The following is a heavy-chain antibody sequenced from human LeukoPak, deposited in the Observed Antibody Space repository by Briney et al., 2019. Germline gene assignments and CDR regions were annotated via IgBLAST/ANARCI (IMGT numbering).Heavy chain of an antibody. D-gene: IGHD2-2*01. Sequence: RTSETLSLTCAVYGESFSGYYWSWIRPPPGKGLEWIGEINHSGSTNYNPSLKSRVTISEDTSKNQFSLMLSSVTAADTAVYYCARGPATTGNSCYVYYWGQGTLVTVSS. V-gene: IGHV4-34*01. CDR1: GESFSGYY. J-gene: IGHJ4*02. CDR2: INHSGST. CDR3: ARGPATTGNSCYVYY.